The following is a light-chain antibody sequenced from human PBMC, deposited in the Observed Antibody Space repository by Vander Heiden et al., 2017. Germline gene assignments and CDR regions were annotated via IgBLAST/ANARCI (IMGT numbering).Light chain of an antibody. Sequence: DIQMTQSPSSLSASVGDRVTITCRASQSISSYLNWYQQKPGKAPKLLIYAASSMQSGGTSRFSGSGSGTDFTITISSLQPEDFATYYWQQSYTTPPYTFGQGTKLEIK. J-gene: IGKJ2*01. CDR1: QSISSY. CDR2: AAS. CDR3: QQSYTTPPYT. V-gene: IGKV1-39*01.